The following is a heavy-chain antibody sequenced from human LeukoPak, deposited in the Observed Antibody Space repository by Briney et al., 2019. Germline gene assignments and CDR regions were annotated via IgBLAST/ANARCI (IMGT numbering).Heavy chain of an antibody. CDR1: GYTFTSYG. CDR3: ARDLQYSYGWTDY. J-gene: IGHJ4*02. CDR2: ISSFNDDT. V-gene: IGHV1-18*01. Sequence: ASVKVSCKASGYTFTSYGISWVRQAPGQGLEWMGWISSFNDDTNYTQKLQGRVTMTTDTSTNTAYMELRSLRSDDTAVYYCARDLQYSYGWTDYWGQGTLVTVSS. D-gene: IGHD5-18*01.